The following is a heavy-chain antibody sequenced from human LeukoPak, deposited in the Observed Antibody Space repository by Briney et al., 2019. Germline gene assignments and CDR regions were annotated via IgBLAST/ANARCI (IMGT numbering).Heavy chain of an antibody. CDR1: GYTFTSYD. Sequence: ASVKVSCKASGYTFTSYDINWVRQATGQGLEWMGWMNPNSGNTGYAQKFQGRVTMTRNTSISTAYMELSSLRSEDTAVYYCASESGSSWYVRWNAFDIWGQGTMVTVSS. CDR2: MNPNSGNT. J-gene: IGHJ3*02. V-gene: IGHV1-8*01. D-gene: IGHD6-13*01. CDR3: ASESGSSWYVRWNAFDI.